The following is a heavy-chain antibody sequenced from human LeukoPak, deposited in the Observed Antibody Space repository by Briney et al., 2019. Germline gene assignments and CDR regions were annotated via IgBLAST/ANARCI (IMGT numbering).Heavy chain of an antibody. Sequence: SVKVSCKASVGTFSSYAISWVRQAPGQGLEWMGRIIPIFGTANYAQKFQGRVTITTDESTSTAYMELSRLRSEDTAVYYCASLLRAAGQVYYYWVQGTLVTVSS. J-gene: IGHJ4*02. CDR2: IIPIFGTA. CDR1: VGTFSSYA. V-gene: IGHV1-69*05. D-gene: IGHD6-13*01. CDR3: ASLLRAAGQVYYY.